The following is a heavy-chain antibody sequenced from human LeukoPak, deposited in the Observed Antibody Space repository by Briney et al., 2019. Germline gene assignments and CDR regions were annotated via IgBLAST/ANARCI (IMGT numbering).Heavy chain of an antibody. CDR3: ARYYYDSSGYYYARYFDY. J-gene: IGHJ4*02. CDR2: ILPVFGTS. V-gene: IGHV1-69*13. Sequence: GASVKVSCKASGGTYNNYAITWVRQAPGQGLEWVGGILPVFGTSNYAQRFQGRVTITADESTGTTYMELSSLRSEDTAVYYCARYYYDSSGYYYARYFDYWGQGTLVTVSS. D-gene: IGHD3-22*01. CDR1: GGTYNNYA.